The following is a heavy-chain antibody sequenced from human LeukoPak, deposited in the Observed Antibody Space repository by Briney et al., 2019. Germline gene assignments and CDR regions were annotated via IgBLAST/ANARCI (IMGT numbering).Heavy chain of an antibody. CDR2: IGASGEST. V-gene: IGHV3-23*01. J-gene: IGHJ3*01. CDR1: GFTFSVAA. Sequence: GGSLRLSCAASGFTFSVAAMTWVRQAPGKGLEWVSLIGASGESTYYADSVKGRFTISRDSSKNTLSLQMNSLRVEDTAMYFCAKDIQLSTWGLGTMVTVSS. D-gene: IGHD5-24*01. CDR3: AKDIQLST.